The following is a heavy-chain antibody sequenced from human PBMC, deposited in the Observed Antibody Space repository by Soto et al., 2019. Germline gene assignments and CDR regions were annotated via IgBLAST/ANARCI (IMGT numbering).Heavy chain of an antibody. CDR1: GFTFDDYA. Sequence: EVQLVESGGGLVQPGRSLRLSCAASGFTFDDYAMHWVRQAPGKGLEWVSGISWNSGSIGYADSVNGRFSISRDNAKNSLSLQMTSLRAEDTAVYYFAKDPLTERSGRFDYWGQGTLVTVSS. J-gene: IGHJ4*02. CDR3: AKDPLTERSGRFDY. D-gene: IGHD3-3*01. CDR2: ISWNSGSI. V-gene: IGHV3-9*01.